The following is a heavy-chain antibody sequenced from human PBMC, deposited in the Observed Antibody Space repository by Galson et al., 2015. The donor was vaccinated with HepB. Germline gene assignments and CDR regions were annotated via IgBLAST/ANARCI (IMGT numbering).Heavy chain of an antibody. D-gene: IGHD2-15*01. V-gene: IGHV3-33*01. CDR3: ARDGGSPTYYYGMDV. J-gene: IGHJ6*02. CDR2: IWYDGNKK. Sequence: SLRLSCAASGFTFSSYGMHWVRQAPGKGLEWVAVIWYDGNKKYYADSVKGRFTISRDNSKNTLYLQMNSLRAEDTAVHFCARDGGSPTYYYGMDVWGRGTTVTVSS. CDR1: GFTFSSYG.